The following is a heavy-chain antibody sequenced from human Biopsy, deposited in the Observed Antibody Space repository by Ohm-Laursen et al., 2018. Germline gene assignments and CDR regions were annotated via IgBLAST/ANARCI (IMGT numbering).Heavy chain of an antibody. CDR1: GATFSNYA. Sequence: SSVKVSCKASGATFSNYAINWLRQAPGQGLEWMGGINPMFGTAKYAQRFQGRVTITADKSTSTDDMELSSLRSDDTAVYYCARSFGVVINFEHNWFDPWGQGTLVTVSS. CDR2: INPMFGTA. J-gene: IGHJ5*02. D-gene: IGHD3-3*01. CDR3: ARSFGVVINFEHNWFDP. V-gene: IGHV1-69*06.